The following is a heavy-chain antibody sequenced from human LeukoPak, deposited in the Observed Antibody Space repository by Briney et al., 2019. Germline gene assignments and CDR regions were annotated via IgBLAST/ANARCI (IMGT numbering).Heavy chain of an antibody. V-gene: IGHV1-2*02. CDR1: GYTFTGYY. CDR3: ARSSSWYNAGDDY. D-gene: IGHD6-13*01. Sequence: EASVKVSCKASGYTFTGYYMNWVRQAPGQGLEWMGWINPNSGGTNYAQKFQGRVTMTRDTSISTAYMELSRLRSDDTAVYYCARSSSWYNAGDDYWGQGTLVTVSS. J-gene: IGHJ4*02. CDR2: INPNSGGT.